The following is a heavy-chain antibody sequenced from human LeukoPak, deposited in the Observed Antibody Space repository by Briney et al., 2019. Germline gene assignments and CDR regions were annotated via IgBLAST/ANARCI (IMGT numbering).Heavy chain of an antibody. CDR1: GGSISSGDSY. CDR3: AREHIVVVPAAYYFDY. V-gene: IGHV4-30-4*01. CDR2: IYYSGST. J-gene: IGHJ4*02. Sequence: PSQTLSLTCTVSGGSISSGDSYWSWIRQPPAKGLEWIGYIYYSGSTYYNPSLKSRVTISVDTSKNQFSLKLSSVTAADTAVYYCAREHIVVVPAAYYFDYWGQGTLVTVSS. D-gene: IGHD2-2*01.